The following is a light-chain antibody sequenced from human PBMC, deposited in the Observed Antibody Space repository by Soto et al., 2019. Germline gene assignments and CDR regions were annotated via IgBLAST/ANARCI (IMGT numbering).Light chain of an antibody. CDR1: QGISSY. Sequence: IQFTQSPSSLSASVGDRVTITCGASQGISSYLAWYQQKPGKAPKLLIYAASTLQSGVPSRFSGSGSGTDFTLTISSLQPEDFATYFCQQSYSIPITFGQGTRLEI. CDR2: AAS. CDR3: QQSYSIPIT. J-gene: IGKJ5*01. V-gene: IGKV1-9*01.